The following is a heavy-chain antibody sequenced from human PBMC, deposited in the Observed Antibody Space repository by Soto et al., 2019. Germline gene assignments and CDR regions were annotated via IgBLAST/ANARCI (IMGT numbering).Heavy chain of an antibody. CDR1: GDSVSSYSAA. J-gene: IGHJ5*02. D-gene: IGHD3-10*01. CDR3: VRDRYSSSGWFDP. Sequence: SQTLSLTCAISGDSVSSYSAAWNWIRQSPSGGLEWLGRTYYRSRFFSDYAESVKSRIIINPDTSKNQFSLQLKSVTPEDTDVYYCVRDRYSSSGWFDPWGQGTPVTVSS. CDR2: TYYRSRFFS. V-gene: IGHV6-1*01.